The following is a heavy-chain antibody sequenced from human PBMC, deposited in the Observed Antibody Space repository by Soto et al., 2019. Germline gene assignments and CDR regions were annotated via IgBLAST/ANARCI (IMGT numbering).Heavy chain of an antibody. V-gene: IGHV3-30*18. Sequence: GGSLRLSCVSSGFTFSSYGMHWVRQAPGKGLEWVAVISYDGSNTYYADSVKGRFTISRDNSKNTLYLQMNSLRAEDTAVYYCAKYYYDSSGYSGPGYWGQGTLVTVSS. D-gene: IGHD3-22*01. J-gene: IGHJ4*02. CDR3: AKYYYDSSGYSGPGY. CDR2: ISYDGSNT. CDR1: GFTFSSYG.